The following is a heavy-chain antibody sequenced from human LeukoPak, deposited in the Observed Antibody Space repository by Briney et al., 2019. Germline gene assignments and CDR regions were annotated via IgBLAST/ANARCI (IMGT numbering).Heavy chain of an antibody. CDR3: ARTNYYDSSSYYQEDYLDY. CDR1: GGTFSSYA. Sequence: ASVKVSRKASGGTFSSYAISWVRQAPGQGLEWMGGIIPLIGTINYVQKFQGRVTITADESTSTAYMELSSLRSEDTAVYYCARTNYYDSSSYYQEDYLDYWGQGTLVTVSS. V-gene: IGHV1-69*13. J-gene: IGHJ4*02. D-gene: IGHD3-22*01. CDR2: IIPLIGTI.